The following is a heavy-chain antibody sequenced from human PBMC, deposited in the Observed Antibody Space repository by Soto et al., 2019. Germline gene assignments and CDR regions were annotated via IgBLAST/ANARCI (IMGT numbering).Heavy chain of an antibody. CDR3: ARDGQGASISYYFHYLDV. V-gene: IGHV3-33*01. D-gene: IGHD3-3*02. CDR1: GFTFSSYG. Sequence: QVQLVESGGGVVQPGRSLRLSCAASGFTFSSYGMHWVRQAPGKGLEWVAVIWYDGSNKYYADSVKGRFTISRDNSKNTLYLQMNRRRAEDTAVYYCARDGQGASISYYFHYLDVWGKGTTVTVSS. CDR2: IWYDGSNK. J-gene: IGHJ6*03.